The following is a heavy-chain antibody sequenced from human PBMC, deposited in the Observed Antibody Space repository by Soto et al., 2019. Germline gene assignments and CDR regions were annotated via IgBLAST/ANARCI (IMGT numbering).Heavy chain of an antibody. CDR1: GFTFSSYG. Sequence: GGSLRLSCAASGFTFSSYGMSWVRQAPGKGLEWVALIWSDGNNKYNGDSVKGRFTISRDNSKNTLYLQMNSLRVEDTAVYYCARDPPEDSRGYFALDVWGQGTMVTVSS. CDR2: IWSDGNNK. V-gene: IGHV3-33*08. D-gene: IGHD3-22*01. CDR3: ARDPPEDSRGYFALDV. J-gene: IGHJ3*01.